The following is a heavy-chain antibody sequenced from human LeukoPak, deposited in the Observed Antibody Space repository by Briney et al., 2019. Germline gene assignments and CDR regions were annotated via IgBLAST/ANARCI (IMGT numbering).Heavy chain of an antibody. Sequence: ASVKVSCKASGYTFTSYDINWVRQAPGQGLEWMGWINPNSGGTNYVQNFQGRVTMTRDTSITTAYMELRRLTSDDTAVYYCARDRRAAGTLVDYWGQGTLVTVSS. CDR2: INPNSGGT. CDR1: GYTFTSYD. D-gene: IGHD6-13*01. V-gene: IGHV1-2*02. CDR3: ARDRRAAGTLVDY. J-gene: IGHJ4*02.